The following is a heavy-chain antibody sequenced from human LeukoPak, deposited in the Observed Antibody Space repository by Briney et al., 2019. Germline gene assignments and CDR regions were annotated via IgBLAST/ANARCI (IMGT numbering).Heavy chain of an antibody. CDR2: ISSSSSYI. J-gene: IGHJ4*02. CDR3: ATPVRIAAAGTGGGY. D-gene: IGHD6-13*01. V-gene: IGHV3-21*01. Sequence: GGSLRLSCAASGFTFSSYSMNWVRQAPGKGLEWASSISSSSSYIYYADSVKGRFTISRDNAKNSLYLQMNSLRAEDTAVYYCATPVRIAAAGTGGGYWGQGTLVTVSS. CDR1: GFTFSSYS.